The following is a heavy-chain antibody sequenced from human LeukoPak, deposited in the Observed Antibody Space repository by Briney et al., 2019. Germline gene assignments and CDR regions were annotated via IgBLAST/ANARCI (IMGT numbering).Heavy chain of an antibody. Sequence: ASVKVSCKVSGYTLTELSMHWVRPAPGKGLGWMGWINPNSGGTNYAQKFQGRVTMTRDTSISTAYMELSRLRSDDTAVYYCAREQEAAANLVTNWFDPWGQGTLVTVSS. CDR2: INPNSGGT. CDR1: GYTLTELS. J-gene: IGHJ5*02. V-gene: IGHV1-2*02. CDR3: AREQEAAANLVTNWFDP. D-gene: IGHD6-13*01.